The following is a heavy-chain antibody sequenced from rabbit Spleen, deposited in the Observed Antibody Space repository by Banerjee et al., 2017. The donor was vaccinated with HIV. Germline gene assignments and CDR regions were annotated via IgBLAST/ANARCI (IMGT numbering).Heavy chain of an antibody. CDR3: ARDTSSSFSSYGMDL. D-gene: IGHD1-1*01. J-gene: IGHJ6*01. V-gene: IGHV1S40*01. CDR2: IYGGSSGST. CDR1: GFSFSSSYW. Sequence: QSLEESGGDLVKPGASPTLTCTASGFSFSSSYWICWVRQAPGKGLEWIACIYGGSSGSTYYASWAKGRFTISKTSSTTVTLQMTRLTAADTATYFCARDTSSSFSSYGMDLWGPGTLVTVS.